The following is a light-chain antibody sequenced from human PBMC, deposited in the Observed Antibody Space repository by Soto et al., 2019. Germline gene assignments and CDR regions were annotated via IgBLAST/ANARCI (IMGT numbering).Light chain of an antibody. Sequence: QSALTQPASVSGSTGQSITISCTGTSSDIGSYKLVSWYQQHPGKVPKLMIYEVTKRPSGVSDRFSGSKSGNTASLTISGLQAEDEADYFCKSYAGSNTYVFGSGTKLTVL. CDR3: KSYAGSNTYV. J-gene: IGLJ1*01. V-gene: IGLV2-23*02. CDR1: SSDIGSYKL. CDR2: EVT.